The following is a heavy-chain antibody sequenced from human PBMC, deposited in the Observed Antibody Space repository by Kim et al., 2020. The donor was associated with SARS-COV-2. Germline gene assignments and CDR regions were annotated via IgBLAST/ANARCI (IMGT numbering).Heavy chain of an antibody. Sequence: SETLSLTCTVSGGSISSSSYYWGWIRQPPGKGLEWIGSIYYSGSTYYNPSLKSRVTISVDTSKNQFSLKLSSVTAADTAEYYCARGGVVTCLDYWGQGTLVTVSS. CDR3: ARGGVVTCLDY. D-gene: IGHD2-15*01. CDR1: GGSISSSSYY. CDR2: IYYSGST. V-gene: IGHV4-39*07. J-gene: IGHJ4*02.